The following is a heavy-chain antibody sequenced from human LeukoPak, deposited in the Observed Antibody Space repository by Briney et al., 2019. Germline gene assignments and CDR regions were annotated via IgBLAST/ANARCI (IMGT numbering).Heavy chain of an antibody. CDR3: ARDFDYSSSWYVAAFDI. V-gene: IGHV3-21*01. J-gene: IGHJ3*02. D-gene: IGHD6-13*01. CDR1: GFTFSSYS. CDR2: ISSSSSYI. Sequence: GGSLRLSCAASGFTFSSYSMNWVRQAPGKGLEWVSSISSSSSYIYYADSVKGRFTISRDNARHSLYLQMNSLRAEDTAVYYCARDFDYSSSWYVAAFDIWGQGTMVTVSS.